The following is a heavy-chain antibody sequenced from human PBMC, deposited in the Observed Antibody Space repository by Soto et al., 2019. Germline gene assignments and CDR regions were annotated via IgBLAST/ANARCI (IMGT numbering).Heavy chain of an antibody. CDR1: GGSFNTYA. D-gene: IGHD3-22*01. V-gene: IGHV1-69*11. J-gene: IGHJ4*02. CDR2: VIVVLATS. Sequence: QVQLVQSGGEVKRPGSSVKISCKASGGSFNTYAISWMRQAPGHGLEWMGTVIVVLATSNYAQRFQGRVTITADDSTSTVYMEIRNLRSEDTAVYFCAACHYTDGSGYGDWGQGTLVTVSS. CDR3: AACHYTDGSGYGD.